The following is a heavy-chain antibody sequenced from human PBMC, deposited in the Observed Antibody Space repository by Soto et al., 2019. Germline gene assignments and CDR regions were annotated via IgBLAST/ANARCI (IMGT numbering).Heavy chain of an antibody. CDR2: IKFDGSEK. J-gene: IGHJ5*02. CDR1: GFDFSVYW. Sequence: HGGSLRLSCAASGFDFSVYWMSWVRQAPGKGPEWVANIKFDGSEKQYVDSVKGRFTISRDNARNSVFLQMNSLRAGDTAVYYCVKDGGYCSSATCYSPRNHYFDAWGQGTLVTVSS. V-gene: IGHV3-7*03. CDR3: VKDGGYCSSATCYSPRNHYFDA. D-gene: IGHD2-2*01.